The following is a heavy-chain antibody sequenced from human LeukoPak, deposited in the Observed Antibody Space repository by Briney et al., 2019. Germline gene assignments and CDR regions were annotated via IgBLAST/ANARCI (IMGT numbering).Heavy chain of an antibody. J-gene: IGHJ6*03. CDR3: ARGVATTPYYYYYYMDV. D-gene: IGHD5-24*01. V-gene: IGHV4-34*01. CDR2: INHSGST. CDR1: GVSFSGYY. Sequence: PSDTLSHTCAVYGVSFSGYYWSWLRQPPGKGLEWFGEINHSGSTNYNPSLKSRVTISVDTSKNQFSLKLSSVTAADTAVYYCARGVATTPYYYYYYMDVWGKGTTVTVSS.